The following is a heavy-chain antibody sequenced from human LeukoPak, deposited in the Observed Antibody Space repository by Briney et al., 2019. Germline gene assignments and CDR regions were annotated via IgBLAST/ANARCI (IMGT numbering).Heavy chain of an antibody. D-gene: IGHD1-26*01. CDR2: INPNSGGT. Sequence: ASVKVSCKASGYTFTGYYMHWVRQAPGQGLEWMGWINPNSGGTNYAQKFQGRVTMTRDTSISTAYMELSSLRSEDTAVYYCARVGSGSQWKVGFDYWGQGTLVTVSS. V-gene: IGHV1-2*02. CDR3: ARVGSGSQWKVGFDY. CDR1: GYTFTGYY. J-gene: IGHJ4*02.